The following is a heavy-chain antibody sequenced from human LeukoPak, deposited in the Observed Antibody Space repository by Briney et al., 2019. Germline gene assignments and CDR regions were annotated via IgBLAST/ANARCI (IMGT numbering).Heavy chain of an antibody. J-gene: IGHJ4*02. V-gene: IGHV3-74*01. CDR2: TDSDGSRT. CDR3: ARGLYSGSSYTKGY. Sequence: RVSLRLSCPAAEFTFSGYWVHWGRQGPGKGLVWVSRTDSDGSRTTYADSVKGRFTISRDNAKNTLFLQMNSLRAEDTAVYYRARGLYSGSSYTKGYWGQGTLVTVSS. D-gene: IGHD1-26*01. CDR1: EFTFSGYW.